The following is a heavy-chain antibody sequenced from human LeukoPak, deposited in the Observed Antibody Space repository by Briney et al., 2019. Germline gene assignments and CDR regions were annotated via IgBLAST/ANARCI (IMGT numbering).Heavy chain of an antibody. CDR1: GYSISSGYY. CDR3: ARDYYYYDSSGYSA. CDR2: IYHSGST. D-gene: IGHD3-22*01. V-gene: IGHV4-38-2*02. Sequence: PSETLSLTCTVSGYSISSGYYWGWIRQPPGKGLEWIGSIYHSGSTNYNPSLKSRVTISVDTSKNQFSLKLSSVTAADTAVYYCARDYYYYDSSGYSAWGQGTLVTVSS. J-gene: IGHJ4*02.